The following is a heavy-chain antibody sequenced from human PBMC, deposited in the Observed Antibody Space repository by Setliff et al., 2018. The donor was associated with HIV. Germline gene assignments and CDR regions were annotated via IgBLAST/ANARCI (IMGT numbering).Heavy chain of an antibody. Sequence: SVKVSCKASGDTFSNSALTWVRQAPGQGLEWMGGIIPILGIANYAQKFKGRVTITADKSTSTVYMELRSLRSEDTAVYYCARDHDSSAYTYFDYWGQGTLVTVSS. CDR3: ARDHDSSAYTYFDY. V-gene: IGHV1-69*10. CDR1: GDTFSNSA. CDR2: IIPILGIA. J-gene: IGHJ4*02. D-gene: IGHD3-22*01.